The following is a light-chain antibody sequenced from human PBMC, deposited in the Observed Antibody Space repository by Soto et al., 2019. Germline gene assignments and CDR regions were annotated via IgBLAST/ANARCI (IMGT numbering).Light chain of an antibody. J-gene: IGLJ2*01. CDR3: SSYGGSDNLL. Sequence: QSALTQPPSASGSPGQSVTISCTGTSSDVGGYNYVSWYQQHPGKAPKLMIYEVTKRPSGVPDRFSGSKSGITASLTVSGLQAEDEADYYCSSYGGSDNLLFGGGTKLTVL. V-gene: IGLV2-8*01. CDR1: SSDVGGYNY. CDR2: EVT.